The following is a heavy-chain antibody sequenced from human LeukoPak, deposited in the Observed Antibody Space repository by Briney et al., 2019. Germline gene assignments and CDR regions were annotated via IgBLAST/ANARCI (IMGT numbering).Heavy chain of an antibody. CDR1: GFTFSDYY. CDR3: ARDSEWELGTLDY. J-gene: IGHJ4*02. Sequence: GGSLILSCAAPGFTFSDYYMSWIRQAPGKALEGVSYISSSGSTIYYADSVKGRFTISRDNAKNSLYLQMNSLRAEDTAVYYCARDSEWELGTLDYWGQGTLVTVSS. CDR2: ISSSGSTI. D-gene: IGHD1-26*01. V-gene: IGHV3-11*04.